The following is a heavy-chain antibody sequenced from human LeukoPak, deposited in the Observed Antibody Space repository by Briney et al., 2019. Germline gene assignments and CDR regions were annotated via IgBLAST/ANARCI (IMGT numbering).Heavy chain of an antibody. CDR1: GFTFDDYA. V-gene: IGHV3-9*01. D-gene: IGHD3-10*01. Sequence: GGSLRLSCAASGFTFDDYAMHWVRQAPGKGLEWVSGISWNSGSIGYADSVKGRFTISRDNAKNSLYLQMNSLRAEDTALYYCAKDHYYGSGSYWTYGMDVWGQGTTVTVSS. CDR2: ISWNSGSI. CDR3: AKDHYYGSGSYWTYGMDV. J-gene: IGHJ6*02.